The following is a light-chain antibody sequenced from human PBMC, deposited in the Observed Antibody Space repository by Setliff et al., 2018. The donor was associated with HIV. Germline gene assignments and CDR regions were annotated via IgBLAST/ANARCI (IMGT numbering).Light chain of an antibody. V-gene: IGLV2-14*03. CDR3: TSYTGGNTRI. CDR1: SSDIGGYNY. J-gene: IGLJ1*01. Sequence: QSALTQPASVSGSPRQTITISCTGTSSDIGGYNYVSWYQQHPGEAPKLIIYNVYNRPSGISSRFSGSKSGNTASLSISELRAEDETDYYCTSYTGGNTRIFGTGTKGTV. CDR2: NVY.